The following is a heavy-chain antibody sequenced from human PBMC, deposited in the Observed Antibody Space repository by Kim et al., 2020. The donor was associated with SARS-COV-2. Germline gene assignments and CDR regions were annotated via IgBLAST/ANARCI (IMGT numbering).Heavy chain of an antibody. J-gene: IGHJ5*02. D-gene: IGHD6-19*01. CDR2: IYHSGST. V-gene: IGHV4-38-2*02. CDR1: GYSISSGYY. Sequence: SETLSLTCTVSGYSISSGYYWGWIRQPPGKGLEWFGSIYHSGSTYYNPTVKRRVTITVDTSKNKFSLKLSSATAADTAVYYCASSRGWYKGWFDPWGQGTLVTVSS. CDR3: ASSRGWYKGWFDP.